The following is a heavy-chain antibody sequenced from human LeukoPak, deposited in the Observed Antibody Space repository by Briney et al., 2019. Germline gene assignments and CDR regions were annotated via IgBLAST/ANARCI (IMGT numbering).Heavy chain of an antibody. Sequence: GGSLRLSCAASGFTFSSYAMSWVPQAPGKALEWVSAIRGCCGSTYYGDSVKRRFTISRDNSKNTLYLQMNSLRAEDTAVYYCAKVTRSYFYDSSGYVDYWGQGTLVTVSS. J-gene: IGHJ4*02. CDR3: AKVTRSYFYDSSGYVDY. CDR2: IRGCCGST. CDR1: GFTFSSYA. V-gene: IGHV3-23*01. D-gene: IGHD3-22*01.